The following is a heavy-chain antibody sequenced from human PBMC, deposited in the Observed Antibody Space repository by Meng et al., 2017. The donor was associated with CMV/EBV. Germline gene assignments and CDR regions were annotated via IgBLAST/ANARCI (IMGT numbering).Heavy chain of an antibody. CDR3: ARGYVPAPPFPYYYGMEV. CDR2: IKKDGSEK. D-gene: IGHD2-2*01. V-gene: IGHV3-7*01. Sequence: GESLKISCAASGFTFSSYWMSWVRQAPGKGLEWVANIKKDGSEKYYVDSVKGRFTISRDNAKNSLYLQMNSLRAEDTAVYYCARGYVPAPPFPYYYGMEVWGQGTTVTVSS. CDR1: GFTFSSYW. J-gene: IGHJ6*02.